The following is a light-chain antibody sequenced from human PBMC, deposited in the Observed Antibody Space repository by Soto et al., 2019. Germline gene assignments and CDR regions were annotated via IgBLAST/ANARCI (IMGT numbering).Light chain of an antibody. Sequence: DIQMTQSPSSLSASVGDSVTITCRASQNIKTYLNWYQQKPGKAPNLLIYAASSLHSGVPSRFSGSGSGTDFTLTISSLQPEDFATYYCQQSVSSPPWTFGQGTKVEIK. CDR2: AAS. J-gene: IGKJ1*01. V-gene: IGKV1-39*01. CDR1: QNIKTY. CDR3: QQSVSSPPWT.